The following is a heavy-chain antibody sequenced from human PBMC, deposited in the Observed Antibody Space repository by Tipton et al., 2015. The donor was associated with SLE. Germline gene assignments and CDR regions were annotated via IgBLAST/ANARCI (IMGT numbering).Heavy chain of an antibody. D-gene: IGHD3-10*01. V-gene: IGHV1-69*17. J-gene: IGHJ4*02. CDR3: ARDVYGSGSSFDY. CDR2: IIPIVDIP. Sequence: QSGAEVKKPGSSVKVSCKASGGTFINYFITWVRQAPGQGLEWMGGIIPIVDIPNSAQKFQGRVTISADRSTSTAYMELSSLRSDDTAVYYCARDVYGSGSSFDYWGQGTLVTVST. CDR1: GGTFINYF.